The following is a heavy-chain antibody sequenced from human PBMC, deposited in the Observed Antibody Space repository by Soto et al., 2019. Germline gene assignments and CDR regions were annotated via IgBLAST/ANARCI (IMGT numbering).Heavy chain of an antibody. D-gene: IGHD1-26*01. J-gene: IGHJ4*02. CDR3: ARSPYSVSYLAYFDY. V-gene: IGHV3-30*03. Sequence: QVQLVESGGGVVQPGRSLRLSCAASGFTFSSYGMHWVRQAPGKGLEWVAVISYDGSNKYYADSVKGRLTISRDNSKNKLYLQMNSLRAEDTAVYYCARSPYSVSYLAYFDYWGQGTLVTVSS. CDR1: GFTFSSYG. CDR2: ISYDGSNK.